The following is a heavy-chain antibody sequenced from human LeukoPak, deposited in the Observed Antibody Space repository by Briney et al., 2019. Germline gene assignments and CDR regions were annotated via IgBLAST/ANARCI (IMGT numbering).Heavy chain of an antibody. CDR2: IYQTGNT. V-gene: IGHV4-59*08. Sequence: SETLSLTCTVSGGSITNYYWSWIRQPPGKGLEWITYIYQTGNTDYNPSLKSRVTISLDTSKNQFSLQLSSVTAADTAVYYCARHEFASPFDSWGQGTLVTVSS. J-gene: IGHJ4*02. D-gene: IGHD2-21*01. CDR3: ARHEFASPFDS. CDR1: GGSITNYY.